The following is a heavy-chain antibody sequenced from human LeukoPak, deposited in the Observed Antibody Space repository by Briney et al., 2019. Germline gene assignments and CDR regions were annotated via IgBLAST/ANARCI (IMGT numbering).Heavy chain of an antibody. CDR3: ARGRGSWYRPYYFDY. D-gene: IGHD6-13*01. CDR2: INPNSDVT. V-gene: IGHV1-2*02. J-gene: IGHJ4*02. CDR1: EHTVTGYY. Sequence: ASVKVSCRASEHTVTGYYIHWVRQAPGQGLEWMGYINPNSDVTHYAQKFQGRVTMTRDTSISAVYMELSSPRSEDTAVYYCARGRGSWYRPYYFDYWGQGTLVTVSS.